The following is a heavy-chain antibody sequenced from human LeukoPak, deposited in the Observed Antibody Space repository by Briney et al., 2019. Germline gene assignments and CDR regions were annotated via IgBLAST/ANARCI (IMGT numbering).Heavy chain of an antibody. CDR3: ARDLDGDYYYYYYGMDV. V-gene: IGHV1-18*01. D-gene: IGHD4-17*01. CDR1: GYTFTSYG. Sequence: GASVKVSCKASGYTFTSYGISWVRQAPGQGLEWMGWISAYNGNTNYAQKLQGRVTMTTDTSTSTAYMELRSLRSDDTAVYYCARDLDGDYYYYYYGMDVWGQGTTVTVSS. CDR2: ISAYNGNT. J-gene: IGHJ6*02.